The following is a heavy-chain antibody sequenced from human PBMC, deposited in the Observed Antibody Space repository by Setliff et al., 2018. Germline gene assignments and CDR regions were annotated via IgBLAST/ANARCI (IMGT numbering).Heavy chain of an antibody. J-gene: IGHJ4*01. V-gene: IGHV3-23*01. D-gene: IGHD3-3*01. CDR3: AKSPHDFWSGRVLFDY. Sequence: GGSLSLSCAASGFSFSSYAMSWVRQAPGQGLEWVSSIIGSGISTYYADSVQGRFTISRDNHKNTLYLQMNSLRVEDTAIYYCAKSPHDFWSGRVLFDYWGQGILVTVSS. CDR2: IIGSGIST. CDR1: GFSFSSYA.